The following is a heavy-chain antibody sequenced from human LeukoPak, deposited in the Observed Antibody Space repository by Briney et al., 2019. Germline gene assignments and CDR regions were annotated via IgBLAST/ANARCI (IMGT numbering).Heavy chain of an antibody. D-gene: IGHD3-10*01. V-gene: IGHV1-2*02. J-gene: IGHJ4*02. CDR2: INPNSGGT. Sequence: ASVKVSCKASGYTFTGYYMHWVRQAPGQGLEWMGWINPNSGGTNYAQKFQGRVTMTRDTSISTAYMELSRLRSDDTAAYYCASEPHYYGSGSPSDYWGQGTLVTVSS. CDR1: GYTFTGYY. CDR3: ASEPHYYGSGSPSDY.